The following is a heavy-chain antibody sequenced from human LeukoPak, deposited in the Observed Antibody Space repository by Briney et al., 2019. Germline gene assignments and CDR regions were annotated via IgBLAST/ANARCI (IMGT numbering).Heavy chain of an antibody. Sequence: SETLSLTCTVPGGSISSYYWSWIRQPPGKGLEWIGYIYYSGSTNYNPSLKSRVTISVDTSKNQFSLKLSSVTAADTAVYYCARDGVGASYMDVWGKGTTVTISS. CDR1: GGSISSYY. CDR2: IYYSGST. V-gene: IGHV4-59*01. CDR3: ARDGVGASYMDV. D-gene: IGHD3-10*01. J-gene: IGHJ6*03.